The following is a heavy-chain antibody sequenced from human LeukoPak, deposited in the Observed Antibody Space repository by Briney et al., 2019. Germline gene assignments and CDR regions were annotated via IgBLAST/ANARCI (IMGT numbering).Heavy chain of an antibody. J-gene: IGHJ4*02. CDR3: ARGSAALYYFDF. CDR1: GFTFSSYG. CDR2: IWYDGSDI. Sequence: GGSLRLSCAASGFTFSSYGMLWVRQAPGKGLEWVALIWYDGSDIYYADSVKGRFIISRDNSKNALYLQMNTLRAEDTAVYYCARGSAALYYFDFWGQGTLVTVSS. V-gene: IGHV3-33*01. D-gene: IGHD2-2*01.